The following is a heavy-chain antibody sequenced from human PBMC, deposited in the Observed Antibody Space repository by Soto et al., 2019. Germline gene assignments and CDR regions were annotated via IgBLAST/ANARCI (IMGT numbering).Heavy chain of an antibody. CDR3: ARALYGDPVDY. D-gene: IGHD4-17*01. CDR2: IWYDGSNK. CDR1: GFTFSSYG. V-gene: IGHV3-33*01. J-gene: IGHJ4*02. Sequence: QVQLVESGGGVVQPGRSLRLSCAASGFTFSSYGMHWVRQAPGKGLEWVAVIWYDGSNKYYADSVKGRFTISRDNSKNTLYLQMNSLRAEDTAVYYCARALYGDPVDYWGQGTLVTVSS.